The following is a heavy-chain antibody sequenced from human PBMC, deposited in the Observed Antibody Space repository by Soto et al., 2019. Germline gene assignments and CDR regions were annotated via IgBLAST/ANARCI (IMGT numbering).Heavy chain of an antibody. CDR2: ISGSGGST. CDR1: GFTFSSYA. J-gene: IGHJ6*02. D-gene: IGHD5-12*01. Sequence: GGFLRLSCAASGFTFSSYAMTWVRQAPGKGLQRFSAISGSGGSTYYADSVKGQFTISRDNAKTTLYLQMNSLGADDTAVYYCAKDSNSRWLQETPYYYYGMDVWGQGTRVGVSS. V-gene: IGHV3-23*01. CDR3: AKDSNSRWLQETPYYYYGMDV.